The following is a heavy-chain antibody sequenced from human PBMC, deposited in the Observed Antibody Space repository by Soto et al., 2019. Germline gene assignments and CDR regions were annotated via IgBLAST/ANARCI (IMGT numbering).Heavy chain of an antibody. CDR3: ARVWLQVYFDY. CDR2: IYYSGST. V-gene: IGHV4-30-4*01. CDR1: GGSISSGDYY. Sequence: SETLSLTCTVSGGSISSGDYYWSWIRQPPGKGLEWIGYIYYSGSTYYNPSLKSRVTISVDTSKNQFSLKLSSVTAADTAVYYCARVWLQVYFDYWGQGTLVTVSS. D-gene: IGHD5-12*01. J-gene: IGHJ4*02.